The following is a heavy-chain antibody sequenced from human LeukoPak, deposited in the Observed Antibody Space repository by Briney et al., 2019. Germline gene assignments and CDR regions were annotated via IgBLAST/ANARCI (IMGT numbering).Heavy chain of an antibody. V-gene: IGHV3-15*01. Sequence: GGSLRLSCAASGFTFDKAWMTWVRQAPGKGLEWVGRIKSKIHGGTIDYAAPVKGRFTISRDNSKNTLYLEVISLTAEDTAVYYCAKDDAWLRFGEWSQGTLVTVSS. CDR1: GFTFDKAW. CDR3: AKDDAWLRFGE. CDR2: IKSKIHGGTI. J-gene: IGHJ4*02. D-gene: IGHD3-10*01.